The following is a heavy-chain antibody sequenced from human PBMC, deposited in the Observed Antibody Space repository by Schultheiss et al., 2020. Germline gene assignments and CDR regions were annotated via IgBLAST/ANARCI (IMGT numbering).Heavy chain of an antibody. J-gene: IGHJ6*02. CDR3: ARDDGQRDIVLMVDAPYDYYGMDV. CDR1: GFTFSRYN. V-gene: IGHV3-48*01. D-gene: IGHD2-8*01. Sequence: GESLRLSCAASGFTFSRYNMNWVRQAPGKGLEWVSYINRNSRTMYYADSAKGRFTISRDNAKNSLYLQMNSLRAEDTAVYYCARDDGQRDIVLMVDAPYDYYGMDVWGQGTTVTVTS. CDR2: INRNSRTM.